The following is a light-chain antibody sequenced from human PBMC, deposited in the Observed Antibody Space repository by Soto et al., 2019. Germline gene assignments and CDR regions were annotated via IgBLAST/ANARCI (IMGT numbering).Light chain of an antibody. CDR1: QAVNTR. Sequence: EILLTQSPATLSSFPGDRVTLSCGASQAVNTRLDWYQHKTGQAPRLLIYLTSNRAAGIPARFSGSGYGTDLSITISRLQTEDFAVYYCQHYDSARWTFGLGTKVDIK. J-gene: IGKJ1*01. CDR2: LTS. V-gene: IGKV3D-11*03. CDR3: QHYDSARWT.